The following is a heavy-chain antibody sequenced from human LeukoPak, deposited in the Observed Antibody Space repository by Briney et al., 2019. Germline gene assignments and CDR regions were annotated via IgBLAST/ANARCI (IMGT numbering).Heavy chain of an antibody. CDR3: AREPAVHDYFDY. CDR2: INSDGSST. J-gene: IGHJ4*02. V-gene: IGHV3-74*01. D-gene: IGHD3-10*02. CDR1: GFTFSSYW. Sequence: PGGSLRLSCAASGFTFSSYWMHWVRQAPAKGLVWVSRINSDGSSTSYADSVKGRFTISRDNAKNTLYLQMNSLRAEDTAVYYCAREPAVHDYFDYWGQGTLVTVSS.